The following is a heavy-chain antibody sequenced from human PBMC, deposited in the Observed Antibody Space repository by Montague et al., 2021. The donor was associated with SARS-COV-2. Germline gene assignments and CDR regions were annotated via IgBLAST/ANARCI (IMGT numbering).Heavy chain of an antibody. Sequence: PALVTPTQTLTLTCTFSGFSLSTSGMCVSWIRQPPGKALEWLALIDWDDDKYYSTSLKTRLTIPKDTSKNQVVLTMTNMDPVDTATYYCARTYYDILTGYYTYDYWGQGTLVTVSS. CDR3: ARTYYDILTGYYTYDY. CDR2: IDWDDDK. CDR1: GFSLSTSGMC. J-gene: IGHJ4*02. D-gene: IGHD3-9*01. V-gene: IGHV2-70*01.